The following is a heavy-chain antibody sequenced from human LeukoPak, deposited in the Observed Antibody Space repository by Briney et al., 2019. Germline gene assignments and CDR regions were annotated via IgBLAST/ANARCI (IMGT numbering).Heavy chain of an antibody. CDR2: IYYSGST. J-gene: IGHJ4*02. CDR1: GGSISSYY. Sequence: SETLSLTCTVSGGSISSYYWSWIRQPPGKGLEWIGYIYYSGSTNYNPSLKSRVTISVDTSKNQFSLKLSSVTAADTAVYYCARGPDGYCSSTSCLTYYFDDWGQGTLVTVSS. CDR3: ARGPDGYCSSTSCLTYYFDD. V-gene: IGHV4-59*01. D-gene: IGHD2-2*01.